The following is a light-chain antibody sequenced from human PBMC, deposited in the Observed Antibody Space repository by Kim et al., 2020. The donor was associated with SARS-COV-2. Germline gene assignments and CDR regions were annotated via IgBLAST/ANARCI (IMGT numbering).Light chain of an antibody. J-gene: IGKJ2*01. CDR3: QQYNSYSGT. CDR1: QSISSW. V-gene: IGKV1-5*03. CDR2: KAS. Sequence: DIQMTQSPSTLSASVGDRVTITCRASQSISSWLAWYQQKPGKAPKLLIYKASSLESGVPSRFSGSGSGTEFTLTISSLQPDDFATYYCQQYNSYSGTFGQGTTLEI.